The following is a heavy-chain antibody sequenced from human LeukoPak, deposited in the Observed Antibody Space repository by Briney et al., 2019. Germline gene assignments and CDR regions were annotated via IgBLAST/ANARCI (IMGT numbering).Heavy chain of an antibody. CDR3: ARPRDGYNPLDAFDI. Sequence: PSETLSLTCTVSGGSISSSSYYWGWIRQPPGKGLEWIGSIYYSGSTYYNPSLKSRVTISVDTSKNQFSLKLSSVTAADTAVYYSARPRDGYNPLDAFDIWGQGTMVTVSS. CDR2: IYYSGST. V-gene: IGHV4-39*07. CDR1: GGSISSSSYY. J-gene: IGHJ3*02. D-gene: IGHD5-24*01.